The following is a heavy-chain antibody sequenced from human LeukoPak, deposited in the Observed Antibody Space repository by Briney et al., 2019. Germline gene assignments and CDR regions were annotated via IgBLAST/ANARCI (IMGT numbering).Heavy chain of an antibody. CDR2: IYYSGST. D-gene: IGHD6-19*01. V-gene: IGHV4-39*07. J-gene: IGHJ4*02. Sequence: SDTLSLTCTVSGGSISSSSYYWGWIRQPPGKGLEWIGSIYYSGSTYYNPSLKSRVTISVDTSKNQFSLKLSSVTAADTAMYYCARVRSSGWGKGFDYWGQGTLVTVSS. CDR1: GGSISSSSYY. CDR3: ARVRSSGWGKGFDY.